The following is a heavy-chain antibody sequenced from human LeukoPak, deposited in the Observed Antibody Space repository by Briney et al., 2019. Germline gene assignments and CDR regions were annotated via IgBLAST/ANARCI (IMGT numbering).Heavy chain of an antibody. CDR2: IYYSGST. V-gene: IGHV4-31*03. J-gene: IGHJ4*02. CDR1: GGSISSGGYY. CDR3: ARAGQKFGGYSQGYFDY. Sequence: SQTLSLTCTVSGGSISSGGYYWSWIRQHPGKGLEWIGYIYYSGSTYYNPSLKSRVTISVDTSKNQFSLKLSSVTAADTAVYYCARAGQKFGGYSQGYFDYWGQGTLVTVFS. D-gene: IGHD3-22*01.